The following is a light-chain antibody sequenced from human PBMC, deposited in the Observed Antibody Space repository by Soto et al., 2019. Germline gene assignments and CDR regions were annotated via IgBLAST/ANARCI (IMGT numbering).Light chain of an antibody. CDR2: EVS. CDR3: SSYAGSNNFYYV. CDR1: SSDIGFYNY. J-gene: IGLJ1*01. V-gene: IGLV2-8*01. Sequence: QSALTQPASVSGSPGQSITISCTGTSSDIGFYNYVSWYQQHPGKAPKLMIYEVSKRPSGVPDRFSGSKSGNTASLTVSGLQAEDEADYYCSSYAGSNNFYYVFGTGTKLTVL.